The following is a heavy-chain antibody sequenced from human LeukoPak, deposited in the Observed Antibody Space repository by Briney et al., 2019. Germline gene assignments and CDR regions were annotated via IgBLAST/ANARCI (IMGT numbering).Heavy chain of an antibody. CDR3: TRHPAEGDY. Sequence: AGGSLRLSCAASGFTFSSYGMHWIRQAPGKGRESVSYISGSSSNTNYADSVKGRFTISRDNAKNSLYLQMNSLRAEDTAVYYCTRHPAEGDYWGQGTLVTVSS. CDR2: ISGSSSNT. D-gene: IGHD2-15*01. V-gene: IGHV3-48*04. CDR1: GFTFSSYG. J-gene: IGHJ4*02.